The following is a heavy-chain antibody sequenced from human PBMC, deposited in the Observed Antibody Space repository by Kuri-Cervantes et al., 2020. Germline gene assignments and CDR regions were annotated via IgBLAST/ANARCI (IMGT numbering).Heavy chain of an antibody. CDR1: GYSFTSYW. V-gene: IGHV5-51*01. D-gene: IGHD4/OR15-4a*01. CDR3: ARLGANQYYYYYGMDV. CDR2: IYPGDSDT. Sequence: KVSCKGSGYSFTSYWIGWVRQMPGKGLEWMGIIYPGDSDTRYSPSFQGQVTISADKSIGTAYLQWSSLKASDTAMYYCARLGANQYYYYYGMDVWGQGTTVTVSS. J-gene: IGHJ6*02.